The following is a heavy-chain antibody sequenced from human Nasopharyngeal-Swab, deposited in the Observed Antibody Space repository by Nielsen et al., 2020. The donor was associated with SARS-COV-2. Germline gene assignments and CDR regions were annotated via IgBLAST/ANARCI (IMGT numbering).Heavy chain of an antibody. D-gene: IGHD2-2*01. CDR2: IIPIFGTA. CDR1: GGTFSSYA. V-gene: IGHV1-69*13. J-gene: IGHJ6*03. CDR3: ARDSGGIVVVPAAPWHYMDV. Sequence: SVKVSCKASGGTFSSYAISWVRQAPGQGLEWMGGIIPIFGTANYAQKFQGRVTITADESTSTAYMELSSLRSEDTAVYYCARDSGGIVVVPAAPWHYMDVWGKGTTITVSS.